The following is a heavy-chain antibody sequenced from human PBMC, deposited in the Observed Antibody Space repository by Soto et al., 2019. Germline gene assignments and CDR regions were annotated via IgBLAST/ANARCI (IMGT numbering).Heavy chain of an antibody. Sequence: ASVKVSCKASGYTFTSYGIHWVRQAPGQRLEWTGWINAGNGNTKYSEKFQGRVTITRDTSASTAYLELSSLRSEDTAVYYCARDTPLYYGSGSYEDAFDIWGQGTMVTVSS. CDR1: GYTFTSYG. D-gene: IGHD3-10*01. CDR3: ARDTPLYYGSGSYEDAFDI. J-gene: IGHJ3*02. V-gene: IGHV1-3*01. CDR2: INAGNGNT.